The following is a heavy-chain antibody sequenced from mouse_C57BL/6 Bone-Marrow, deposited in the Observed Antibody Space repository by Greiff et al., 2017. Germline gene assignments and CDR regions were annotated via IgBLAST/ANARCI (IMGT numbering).Heavy chain of an antibody. D-gene: IGHD1-1*01. CDR1: GFTFSSYA. CDR2: ISDGGSYT. J-gene: IGHJ2*01. Sequence: EVKVVESGGGLVKPGGSLKLSCAASGFTFSSYAMSWVRQTPEKRLEWVATISDGGSYTYYPDNVKGRFTISRDNAKNNLYLQMSHLKSEDTAMYYCARELYGSSYESYWGQGTTLTVSS. V-gene: IGHV5-4*01. CDR3: ARELYGSSYESY.